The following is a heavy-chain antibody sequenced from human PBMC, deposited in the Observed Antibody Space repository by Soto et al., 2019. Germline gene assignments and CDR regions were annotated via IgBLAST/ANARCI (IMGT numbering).Heavy chain of an antibody. Sequence: ASVKVSCKASGGTFSSYAISWVRQAPGQGLEWMGRIIPILGIANYAQKFQGRVTITADKSTSTAYMELSMRRSEETAVYYCAQSDYDILAGFDYWGQGTLVTVSS. D-gene: IGHD3-9*01. CDR1: GGTFSSYA. V-gene: IGHV1-69*04. CDR3: AQSDYDILAGFDY. J-gene: IGHJ4*02. CDR2: IIPILGIA.